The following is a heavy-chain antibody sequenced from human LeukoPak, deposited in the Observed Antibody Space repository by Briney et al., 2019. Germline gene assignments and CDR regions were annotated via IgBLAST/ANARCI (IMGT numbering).Heavy chain of an antibody. CDR1: GGSITTSDNY. J-gene: IGHJ4*02. Sequence: SETLSLTCIVSGGSITTSDNYWGWIRQPPGKGLEWIGAVHNSGSTYYNPSLKSRVTMSIDRSTNRFSLKLSSVTAADTAVYYCAKDWAYSGSYYSFDYWGQGTLVTVSS. D-gene: IGHD1-26*01. CDR2: VHNSGST. V-gene: IGHV4-39*02. CDR3: AKDWAYSGSYYSFDY.